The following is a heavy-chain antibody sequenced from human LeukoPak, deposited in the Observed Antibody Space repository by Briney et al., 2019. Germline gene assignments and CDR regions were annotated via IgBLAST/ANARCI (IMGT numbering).Heavy chain of an antibody. CDR2: IYYSGST. CDR3: ARDLGFYDSSGYYLP. V-gene: IGHV4-39*07. Sequence: SETLSLTCTVSGGSISIRGHYWGWIRQPPGKGLEWIGSIYYSGSTYYNPSLKSRVTISVDTSKNQFSLKLSSVTAADTAVYYCARDLGFYDSSGYYLPWGQGTLVTVSS. CDR1: GGSISIRGHY. J-gene: IGHJ5*02. D-gene: IGHD3-22*01.